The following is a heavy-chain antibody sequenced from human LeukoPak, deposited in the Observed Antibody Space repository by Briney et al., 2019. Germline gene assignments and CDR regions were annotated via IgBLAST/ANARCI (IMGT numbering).Heavy chain of an antibody. CDR3: AREQSTSGHAGAFDI. J-gene: IGHJ3*02. CDR2: TWYGGS. CDR1: GFTLWRHG. V-gene: IGHV3-33*01. D-gene: IGHD5-12*01. Sequence: PGGSLRLSCTTSGFTLWRHGMHWVRQAPDKGLEWVAVTWYGGSDYADSVRGRFSVSRDIFGNTVYLQMDNLRVEDTALYYCAREQSTSGHAGAFDIWGQGTVVTVSS.